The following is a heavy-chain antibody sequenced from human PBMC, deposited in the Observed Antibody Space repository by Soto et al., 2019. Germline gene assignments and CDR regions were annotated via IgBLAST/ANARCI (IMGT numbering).Heavy chain of an antibody. D-gene: IGHD1-1*01. J-gene: IGHJ3*01. CDR1: GGSLSVCY. CDR3: ARQWGTDAFYF. V-gene: IGHV4-59*08. Sequence: SETLSLTCTISGGSLSVCYWSWIRQSPGKGLEWIGYIYYSGSTNYNPSLKSRVTISVDTSKNQFSLKLSSVTAADTAVYYCARQWGTDAFYFWGQGTMVTVSS. CDR2: IYYSGST.